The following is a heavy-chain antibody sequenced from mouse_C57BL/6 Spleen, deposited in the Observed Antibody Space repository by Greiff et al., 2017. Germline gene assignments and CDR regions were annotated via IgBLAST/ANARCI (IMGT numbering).Heavy chain of an antibody. CDR2: IYPGNSDT. CDR3: TRSGECYGSSYSC. CDR1: GYTFTSYW. Sequence: VQLKQSGTVLARPGASVKMSCKTSGYTFTSYWMHWVKQRPGQGLEWIGAIYPGNSDTSYNQKFKGKAKLTAVTSASTAYMDIIILTNEDSAFYYCTRSGECYGSSYSCWSQGTTLTVSS. D-gene: IGHD1-1*01. J-gene: IGHJ2*01. V-gene: IGHV1-5*01.